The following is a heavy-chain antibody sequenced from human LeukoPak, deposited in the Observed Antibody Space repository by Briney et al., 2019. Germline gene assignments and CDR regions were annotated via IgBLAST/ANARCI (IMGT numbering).Heavy chain of an antibody. CDR3: ARLSHYFGSSGYYYVRFFDY. J-gene: IGHJ4*02. CDR2: INHSGST. CDR1: GGSFSGYY. D-gene: IGHD3-22*01. Sequence: SETLSLTCAVYGGSFSGYYWSWIRQPPGKGLEWIGEINHSGSTNYNPSLKSRVTISVDTSKNQFSLKLSYVTAADTAVYYCARLSHYFGSSGYYYVRFFDYWGQGTLVTVSS. V-gene: IGHV4-34*01.